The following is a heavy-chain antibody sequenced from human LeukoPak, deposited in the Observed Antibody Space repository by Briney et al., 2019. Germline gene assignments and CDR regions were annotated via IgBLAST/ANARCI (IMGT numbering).Heavy chain of an antibody. CDR3: ARAPGSSWPPSLDY. Sequence: GGSLRLSCAASGFTVSSNYMSWVRQAPGKGLEWVSVIYSGGSTYYADSVKGRFTISRDNSKNTLYLQMNSLRAEDTAVYYCARAPGSSWPPSLDYWGQGTLVTISS. J-gene: IGHJ4*02. CDR1: GFTVSSNY. CDR2: IYSGGST. V-gene: IGHV3-53*01. D-gene: IGHD6-13*01.